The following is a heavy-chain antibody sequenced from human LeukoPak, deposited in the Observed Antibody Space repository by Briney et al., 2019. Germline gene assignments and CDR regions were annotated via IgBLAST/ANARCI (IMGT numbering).Heavy chain of an antibody. CDR2: IYYSGST. D-gene: IGHD5-24*01. J-gene: IGHJ6*03. Sequence: SETLSLTCTVSGGSISSYYWSWIRQPPGKGLEWIGYIYYSGSTNYNPSLKSRVTISVDTSKNQFSLKLSSVTAADTAVYHCARGGGMGHYYYYMDVWGKGTAVTISS. V-gene: IGHV4-59*01. CDR3: ARGGGMGHYYYYMDV. CDR1: GGSISSYY.